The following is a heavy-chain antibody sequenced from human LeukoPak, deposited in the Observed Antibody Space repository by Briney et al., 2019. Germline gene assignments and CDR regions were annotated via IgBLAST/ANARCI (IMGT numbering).Heavy chain of an antibody. J-gene: IGHJ4*02. V-gene: IGHV5-51*01. CDR1: GYSFTNFW. CDR2: IYPGDSNT. CDR3: ARQQYSTSPIDY. D-gene: IGHD6-6*01. Sequence: GESLKISCVASGYSFTNFWIAWVRQMPGKGLEWMGIIYPGDSNTRYSPSFQGQVTISADKSISTAYLQWSSLKASDTAMYYCARQQYSTSPIDYWGQGTLVTVSS.